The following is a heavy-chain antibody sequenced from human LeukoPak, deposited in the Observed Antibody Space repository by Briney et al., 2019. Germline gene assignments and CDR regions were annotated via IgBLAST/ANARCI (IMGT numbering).Heavy chain of an antibody. Sequence: SETLSLTCTVSGGSISSYYWSWIRQPAGKGLEWIGRIYSSGSTNYNPSLKSRVTMSVDTSKNQFSLKLRSVTAADTAVYYCAREVRSSGYSLDYWGQETLVTVSS. D-gene: IGHD3-22*01. J-gene: IGHJ4*02. CDR3: AREVRSSGYSLDY. CDR2: IYSSGST. CDR1: GGSISSYY. V-gene: IGHV4-4*07.